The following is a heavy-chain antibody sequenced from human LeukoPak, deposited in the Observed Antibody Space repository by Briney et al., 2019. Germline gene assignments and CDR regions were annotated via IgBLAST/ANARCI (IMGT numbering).Heavy chain of an antibody. D-gene: IGHD1-26*01. CDR1: GYTFTSYA. CDR3: ARGEGGSYERAFDY. V-gene: IGHV1-18*01. J-gene: IGHJ4*02. Sequence: GASVKVSCKASGYTFTSYAMHWVRQAPGQGLEWMGWISAYNGNTNYAQKLQGRVTMTTDTSTSTAYMELRSLRSDDTAVYYCARGEGGSYERAFDYWGQGTLVTVSS. CDR2: ISAYNGNT.